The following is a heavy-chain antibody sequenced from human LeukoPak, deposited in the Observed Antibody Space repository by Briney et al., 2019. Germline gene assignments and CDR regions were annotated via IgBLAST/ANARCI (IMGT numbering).Heavy chain of an antibody. CDR1: GFTFSSYW. J-gene: IGHJ4*02. Sequence: GGSLRLSCAASGFTFSSYWMHWVRQAPGEGLVWVSRINPDGRSTSYADSVKGRFTISRDNAKNSLYLQMNSLRAEDTAVYYCARGAMRGYYFDYWGQGTLVTVSS. CDR3: ARGAMRGYYFDY. D-gene: IGHD2-2*01. V-gene: IGHV3-74*01. CDR2: INPDGRST.